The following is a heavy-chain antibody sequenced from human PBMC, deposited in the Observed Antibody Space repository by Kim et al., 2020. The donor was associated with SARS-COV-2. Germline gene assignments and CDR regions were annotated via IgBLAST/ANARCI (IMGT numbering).Heavy chain of an antibody. CDR3: ARHPRYSSGRFHFDY. V-gene: IGHV4-39*01. D-gene: IGHD6-19*01. Sequence: SETLSLTCTVSGGSISSSSYYWGWIRQPPGKGLEWIGSIYYSGSTYYNPSLKSRVTISVDTSKNQFSLKLSSVTAADTAVYYCARHPRYSSGRFHFDYWGQETLVTVSS. CDR2: IYYSGST. J-gene: IGHJ4*02. CDR1: GGSISSSSYY.